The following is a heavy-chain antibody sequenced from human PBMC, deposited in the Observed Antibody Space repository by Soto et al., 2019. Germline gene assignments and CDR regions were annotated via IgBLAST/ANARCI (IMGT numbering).Heavy chain of an antibody. CDR2: ISGSGIST. V-gene: IGHV3-23*01. J-gene: IGHJ3*02. D-gene: IGHD3-22*01. Sequence: GGSLRLSCAASRFTFSGYSMTWVRQAPGKGLEWVSAISGSGISTYYADSVKGRFTISGDNSKNMLYLQMNSLRAEDTAVYHCAKDVGDSSGYYGNAFHIWGKGTMVTVSS. CDR1: RFTFSGYS. CDR3: AKDVGDSSGYYGNAFHI.